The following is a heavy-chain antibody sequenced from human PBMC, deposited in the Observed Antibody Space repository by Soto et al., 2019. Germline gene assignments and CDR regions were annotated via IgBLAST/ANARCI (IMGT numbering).Heavy chain of an antibody. D-gene: IGHD5-12*01. CDR1: GFTFSAYG. CDR3: ANEEGNSGYGEVPFDY. J-gene: IGHJ4*02. CDR2: ISYDGSNR. V-gene: IGHV3-30*18. Sequence: QVQLVESGGGVVQPGRSLRLSCAASGFTFSAYGMHWVRQAPGKGLERVAVISYDGSNRYYADSVKGRFTISRDNSKNRLYLQMNSLRPEDTAVYFCANEEGNSGYGEVPFDYWGQGTLVTVSS.